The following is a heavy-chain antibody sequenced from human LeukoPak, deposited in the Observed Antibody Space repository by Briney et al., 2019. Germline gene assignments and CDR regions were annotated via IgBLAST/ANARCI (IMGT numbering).Heavy chain of an antibody. V-gene: IGHV4-34*01. CDR3: ARPSIAARRGNFDY. CDR2: INNSGST. CDR1: GGSFSGYY. J-gene: IGHJ4*02. D-gene: IGHD6-6*01. Sequence: SETLSLTCAVYGGSFSGYYWSWIRQPPGKGLEWIGEINNSGSTNYNPYLKSRVTISVDTSKNQFSLKLSSVTAADTAVYYCARPSIAARRGNFDYWGQGTLVTVSS.